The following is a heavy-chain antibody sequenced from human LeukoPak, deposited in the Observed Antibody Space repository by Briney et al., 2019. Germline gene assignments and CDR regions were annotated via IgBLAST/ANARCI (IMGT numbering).Heavy chain of an antibody. CDR2: ISGSGGST. CDR1: GFTFSSYA. V-gene: IGHV3-23*01. Sequence: PGGSLRLSCAASGFTFSSYAMSWVRQAPGKGLEWVSAISGSGGSTYYADSVKGRFTISRDNSKNTLYLQMNSLRAEDTAVYYCARDRPNNNYYDSSGYSMGPPDYWGQGTLVTVSS. CDR3: ARDRPNNNYYDSSGYSMGPPDY. D-gene: IGHD3-22*01. J-gene: IGHJ4*02.